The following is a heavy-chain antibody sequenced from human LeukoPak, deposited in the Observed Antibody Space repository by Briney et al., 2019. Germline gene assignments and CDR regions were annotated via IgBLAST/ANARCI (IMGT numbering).Heavy chain of an antibody. CDR3: ARVPYYGSGSYAFDI. CDR2: IYTSGST. CDR1: GGSISSGSYY. V-gene: IGHV4-61*02. D-gene: IGHD3-10*01. J-gene: IGHJ3*02. Sequence: SQTLSLTCTVSGGSISSGSYYWSWIRQPAGKGLEWIGRIYTSGSTNYNPSLKSRVTISVDTSKNQFSLKLSSVTAADTAVYYCARVPYYGSGSYAFDIWGQGTMVTVSS.